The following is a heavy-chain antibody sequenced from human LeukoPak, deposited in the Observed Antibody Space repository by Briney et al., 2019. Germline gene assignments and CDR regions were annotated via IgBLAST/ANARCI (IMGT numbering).Heavy chain of an antibody. J-gene: IGHJ4*02. V-gene: IGHV4-4*02. CDR1: GGSISSSNW. CDR3: ARGPVLLWFAFDY. CDR2: IYHSGST. D-gene: IGHD3-10*01. Sequence: SETLSLTCAVSGGSISSSNWWSWVRQPPGKGLEWIGEIYHSGSTNYNPSLKSRVTISVDKSKNQFSLKLSSVTAADTAVYYCARGPVLLWFAFDYWGQGTLVTVSS.